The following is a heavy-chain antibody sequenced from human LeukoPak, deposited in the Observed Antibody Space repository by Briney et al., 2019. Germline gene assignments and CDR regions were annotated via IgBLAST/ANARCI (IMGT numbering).Heavy chain of an antibody. CDR3: ATITGSPDY. CDR2: ISHDGENK. Sequence: GGSLKLSCAASGFTINKYGIHWVRQAPGKGLEWVALISHDGENKFYADSVRGRFTISRDNSRNTVYLQMGSLRAEDTSLYYCATITGSPDYWGQGSLVTVSS. D-gene: IGHD1-20*01. J-gene: IGHJ4*02. V-gene: IGHV3-30*02. CDR1: GFTINKYG.